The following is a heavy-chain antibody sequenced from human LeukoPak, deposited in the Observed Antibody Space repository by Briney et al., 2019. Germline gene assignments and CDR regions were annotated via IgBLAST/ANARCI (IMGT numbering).Heavy chain of an antibody. CDR2: ISSSSSYI. D-gene: IGHD2-15*01. CDR3: ARDSRVARAYYGMDV. J-gene: IGHJ6*02. CDR1: GFTFSSYS. Sequence: GGSLRLSCAASGFTFSSYSMNWVRQAPGKGLEWVSSISSSSSYIYYADSVKGRFTISRDNAKNSLYLQMNSLRAGDTAVYYCARDSRVARAYYGMDVWGQGTTVTVSS. V-gene: IGHV3-21*01.